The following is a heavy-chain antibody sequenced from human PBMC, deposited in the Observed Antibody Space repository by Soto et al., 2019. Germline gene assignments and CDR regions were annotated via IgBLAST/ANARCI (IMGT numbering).Heavy chain of an antibody. CDR3: ARDRSGYCSGGSCYGTRGNDAFDI. D-gene: IGHD2-15*01. V-gene: IGHV4-31*03. Sequence: QVQLQESGPGLVKPSQTLSLTCTVSGGSISSGGYYWSWIRQHPGKGLEWIGYIYYSGSTYYNPSLKSRVTISVDTSKNQFSLKLSSVTAADTAVYYCARDRSGYCSGGSCYGTRGNDAFDIWGQGTMVTVSS. J-gene: IGHJ3*02. CDR1: GGSISSGGYY. CDR2: IYYSGST.